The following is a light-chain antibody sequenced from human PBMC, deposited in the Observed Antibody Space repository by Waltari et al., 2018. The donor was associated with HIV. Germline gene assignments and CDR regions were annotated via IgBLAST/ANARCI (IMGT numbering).Light chain of an antibody. CDR3: QSYDSSLSAL. V-gene: IGLV1-40*01. J-gene: IGLJ2*01. CDR1: SSNIGAGFD. Sequence: HSVLTQPPSVSGAPGQRVTISCTGSSSNIGAGFDVHWYQHLPGTAPKLLIYSNSNRPSGVPDRFSGSKSGTSASLVITGLQAEDEADYYCQSYDSSLSALFGGGTKLTVL. CDR2: SNS.